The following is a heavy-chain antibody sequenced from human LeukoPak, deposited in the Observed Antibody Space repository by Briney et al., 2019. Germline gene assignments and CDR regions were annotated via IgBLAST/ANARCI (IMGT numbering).Heavy chain of an antibody. V-gene: IGHV3-23*01. CDR2: ISGSGGSI. Sequence: GGSLRLSCAASGFTFSSYAMSWVRQAPGKGLEWVSAISGSGGSIYYADSVKGRFTISRDNSKNTLYLQMNSPRAEDTAVYYCEKSPSIGDPEYWGQGTLVTVSS. CDR1: GFTFSSYA. CDR3: EKSPSIGDPEY. J-gene: IGHJ4*02. D-gene: IGHD3-16*01.